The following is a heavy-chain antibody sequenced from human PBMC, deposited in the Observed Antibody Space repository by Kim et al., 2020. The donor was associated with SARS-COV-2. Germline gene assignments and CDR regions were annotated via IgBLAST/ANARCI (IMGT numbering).Heavy chain of an antibody. CDR3: ARGFYRITVVAAFPLYYYYMDG. Sequence: ASVKVSCKASGYTFTSYDINWVRQVTGQGPEWMGWMNPNSGNTGYAQKFQGRVTMTRNTSISTAYMELSSLSSEDTAMCYCARGFYRITVVAAFPLYYYYMDGWGKGTTGTVSS. CDR2: MNPNSGNT. V-gene: IGHV1-8*01. CDR1: GYTFTSYD. J-gene: IGHJ6*03. D-gene: IGHD2-15*01.